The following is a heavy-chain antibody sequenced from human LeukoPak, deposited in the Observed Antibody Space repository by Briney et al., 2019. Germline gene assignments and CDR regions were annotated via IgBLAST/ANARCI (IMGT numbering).Heavy chain of an antibody. CDR2: INPSGGST. CDR1: GYTFTSYY. V-gene: IGHV1-46*01. J-gene: IGHJ4*02. CDR3: ARQASGSGETDY. D-gene: IGHD3-10*01. Sequence: GASVKVSCKASGYTFTSYYMHWVRQAPGQGLEWMGTINPSGGSTRYGQKFQGRVTMTRDTSTSTVYMELNSLRSEDTAMYYCARQASGSGETDYWGQGTLVTVSS.